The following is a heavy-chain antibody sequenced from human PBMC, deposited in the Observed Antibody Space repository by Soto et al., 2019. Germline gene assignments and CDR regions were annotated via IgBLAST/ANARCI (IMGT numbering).Heavy chain of an antibody. CDR1: GGSFSGYY. CDR2: INHSGST. J-gene: IGHJ4*02. CDR3: ARVGGSHIDY. D-gene: IGHD1-26*01. V-gene: IGHV4-34*01. Sequence: SETLSLTCAVYGGSFSGYYWSWIRQPPGKGLEWIGEINHSGSTNYNPSLKSRVTISVDTSKNQFSLKLSSVTAADTAVYYCARVGGSHIDYWGQGTLVTVSS.